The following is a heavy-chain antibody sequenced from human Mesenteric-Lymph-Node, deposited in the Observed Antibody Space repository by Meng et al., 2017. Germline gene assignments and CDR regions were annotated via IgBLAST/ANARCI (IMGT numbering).Heavy chain of an antibody. V-gene: IGHV3-48*03. CDR2: ISRSGTII. CDR3: ARDPTRRYDY. D-gene: IGHD4-17*01. CDR1: GFTFSSYE. Sequence: GESLKISCAASGFTFSSYEMNWVRQAPGKGLEWVSYISRSGTIIYYADSVKGRFTVSRDNAKNSLYLQMNSLRAEDTAVYYCARDPTRRYDYWGQGTLVTVSS. J-gene: IGHJ4*02.